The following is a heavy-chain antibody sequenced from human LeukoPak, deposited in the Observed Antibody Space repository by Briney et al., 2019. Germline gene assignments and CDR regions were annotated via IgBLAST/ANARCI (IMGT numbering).Heavy chain of an antibody. Sequence: GGSLRLSCAASGFTFSSYSMNWVRQAPGKGLEWVSYISSSSSTIYYADSVKGRFTISRDNAKNSLYLQMNSLRAEDTALYYCASSRVATSDYWGQGTLVTVSS. CDR3: ASSRVATSDY. CDR2: ISSSSSTI. V-gene: IGHV3-48*01. D-gene: IGHD5-12*01. J-gene: IGHJ4*02. CDR1: GFTFSSYS.